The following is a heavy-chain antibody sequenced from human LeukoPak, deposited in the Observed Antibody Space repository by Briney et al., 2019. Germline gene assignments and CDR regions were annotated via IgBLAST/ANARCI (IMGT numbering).Heavy chain of an antibody. J-gene: IGHJ4*02. Sequence: EASVKVSCTASGYTFTGYYMHWVRQAPGQGLEWMGWINPNSGGTNYAQKFQGRVTMTRDTSISTAYMELSRLRSDDTAVYYCARIAVAGSRAYFDYWGQGTLVTVSS. V-gene: IGHV1-2*02. CDR1: GYTFTGYY. CDR3: ARIAVAGSRAYFDY. D-gene: IGHD6-19*01. CDR2: INPNSGGT.